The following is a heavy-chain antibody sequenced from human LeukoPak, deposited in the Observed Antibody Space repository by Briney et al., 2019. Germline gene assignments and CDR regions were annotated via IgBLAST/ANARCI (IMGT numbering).Heavy chain of an antibody. D-gene: IGHD4-17*01. V-gene: IGHV4-34*01. J-gene: IGHJ4*02. CDR2: INHSGST. CDR1: GGSFSGYY. Sequence: SETLSLTCAVYGGSFSGYYWSWIRQPPGKGLEWIGEINHSGSTNYNPSLKSRVTISLDTSKNQFSLKLSSVTAADTAVYYCAREREGPYGYLDYWGQGTLVIVSS. CDR3: AREREGPYGYLDY.